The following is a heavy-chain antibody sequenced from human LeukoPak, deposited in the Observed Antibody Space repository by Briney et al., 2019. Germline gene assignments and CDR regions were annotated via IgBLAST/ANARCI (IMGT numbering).Heavy chain of an antibody. D-gene: IGHD6-19*01. Sequence: PSETLSLTCTVSGGSISSGSYYWSWIRQPAGKGLEWIGRIYTSGSTNYNPSLKSRVTISVDTSKNQFSLKLSSVTAADTAVYYCARARGPVAPDAFDIWGQGTMVTVSS. V-gene: IGHV4-61*02. J-gene: IGHJ3*02. CDR3: ARARGPVAPDAFDI. CDR1: GGSISSGSYY. CDR2: IYTSGST.